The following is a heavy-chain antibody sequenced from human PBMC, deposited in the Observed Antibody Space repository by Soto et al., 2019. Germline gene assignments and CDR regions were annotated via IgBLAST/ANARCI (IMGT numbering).Heavy chain of an antibody. CDR3: ARRARPDFYYMDV. V-gene: IGHV3-64*01. J-gene: IGHJ6*03. CDR2: ISSNGVGT. Sequence: EVQLAESGGGLAQPGGSLRLSCAASGFTLSGYAMDWVRQAPGKGLEYVSGISSNGVGTYYANSVQGRFTISRDNSKNTVYLQMGSLRPEDMAVYYRARRARPDFYYMDVCGKGTTVTVSS. CDR1: GFTLSGYA. D-gene: IGHD6-6*01.